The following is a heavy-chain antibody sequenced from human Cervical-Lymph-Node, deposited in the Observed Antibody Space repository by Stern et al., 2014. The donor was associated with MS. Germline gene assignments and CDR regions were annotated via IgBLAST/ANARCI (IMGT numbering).Heavy chain of an antibody. V-gene: IGHV1-69*01. CDR2: IIPMFGIA. D-gene: IGHD3-16*02. J-gene: IGHJ4*02. CDR3: ARATSDYIWGTYRFLDS. CDR1: GGTISNYI. Sequence: GKLAESGADVKKPASSVKVSCKASGGTISNYIIGWVRQAPGHGLEWMGGIIPMFGIANYAEKFQDRVTITADESTSTAYMDLSSLRSEDTAVYYCARATSDYIWGTYRFLDSWGQGTLVIVSS.